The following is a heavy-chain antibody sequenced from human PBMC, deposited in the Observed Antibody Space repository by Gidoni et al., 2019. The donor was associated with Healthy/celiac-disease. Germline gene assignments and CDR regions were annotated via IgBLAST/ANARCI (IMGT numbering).Heavy chain of an antibody. CDR3: AKVDTAMAGGYYYYGMGV. Sequence: EVQTLESGGGLVQPGGSLRLSCAASGFPFSSYAMSWVRQAPGKGLEWVSAISGSGGSTYYADSVKGRFTISRDNSKNTLYLQMNSLRAEDTAVYYCAKVDTAMAGGYYYYGMGVWGQGTTVTVSS. CDR2: ISGSGGST. J-gene: IGHJ6*02. V-gene: IGHV3-23*01. D-gene: IGHD5-18*01. CDR1: GFPFSSYA.